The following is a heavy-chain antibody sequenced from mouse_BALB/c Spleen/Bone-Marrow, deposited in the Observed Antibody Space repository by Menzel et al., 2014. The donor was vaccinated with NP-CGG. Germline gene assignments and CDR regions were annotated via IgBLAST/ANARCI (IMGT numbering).Heavy chain of an antibody. CDR1: GFTFSSFG. J-gene: IGHJ2*01. CDR2: ISSGSSTT. Sequence: EVQLVESGGGLVQPGGSRKLSCAASGFTFSSFGMHWVRQAPEKGLEWVAYISSGSSTTYYADTVKGRFTISRDNPKNNLSRQMSRLRSGVTAMDYGARDVPLSDVGYFDYWGQGTTLTASS. CDR3: ARDVPLSDVGYFDY. V-gene: IGHV5-17*02.